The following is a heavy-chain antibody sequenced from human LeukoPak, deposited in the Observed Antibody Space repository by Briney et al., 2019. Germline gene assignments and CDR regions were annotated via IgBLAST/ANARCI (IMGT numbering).Heavy chain of an antibody. CDR1: GFTSSSYA. D-gene: IGHD2-2*01. Sequence: GGSLRLSCAASGFTSSSYAMHWVRQAPGKGLEWVAVISYDGSNKYYADSVKGRFTISRDNSKNTLYLQTNSLRAEDTAVYYCAGKNQLLFSAPLDPWGQGTLVTVSS. CDR2: ISYDGSNK. V-gene: IGHV3-30-3*01. J-gene: IGHJ5*02. CDR3: AGKNQLLFSAPLDP.